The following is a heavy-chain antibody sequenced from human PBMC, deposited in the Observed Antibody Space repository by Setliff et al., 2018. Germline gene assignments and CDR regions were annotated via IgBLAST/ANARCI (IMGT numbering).Heavy chain of an antibody. J-gene: IGHJ4*02. CDR2: IYADGST. CDR3: ARDRGSNNSPEGFDY. D-gene: IGHD1-20*01. CDR1: RGPINSHY. V-gene: IGHV4-4*07. Sequence: PSETLSLTCTVSRGPINSHYWSWIRQPAGKGLEWIGRIYADGSTNYNPSLKSRVTMSIDTSKNQFFLEVRSVTAADTAVYYCARDRGSNNSPEGFDYWGLGTLVTVSS.